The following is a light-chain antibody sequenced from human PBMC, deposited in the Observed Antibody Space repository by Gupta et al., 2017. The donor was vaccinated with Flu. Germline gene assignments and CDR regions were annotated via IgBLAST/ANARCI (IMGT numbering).Light chain of an antibody. J-gene: IGKJ2*01. CDR2: AAS. CDR3: QQSDSTPYT. V-gene: IGKV1-39*01. Sequence: DIQMTQSPSSLSASVGDRVTITFRASQSISSYLNWYQQKPCKAPKLLIYAASSLQSGVPSRFSGSGSATDFTLTISRLQPEDFAPYYCQQSDSTPYTFGQGTKMEIK. CDR1: QSISSY.